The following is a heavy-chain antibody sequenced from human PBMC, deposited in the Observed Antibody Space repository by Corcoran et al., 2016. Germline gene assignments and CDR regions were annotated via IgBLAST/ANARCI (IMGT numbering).Heavy chain of an antibody. CDR3: ARTYYYDSRGYQNWFDP. Sequence: QVQLVQSGAEVKKPGASVKVSCKASGYTFTSYAMHWVRQAPGQRLEWMGWINAGNGNTKYSQKFQGRVTITRDTSASTAYMELSSLRSEDTAVYYWARTYYYDSRGYQNWFDPWGQGTLVTVSS. V-gene: IGHV1-3*01. CDR2: INAGNGNT. J-gene: IGHJ5*02. D-gene: IGHD3-22*01. CDR1: GYTFTSYA.